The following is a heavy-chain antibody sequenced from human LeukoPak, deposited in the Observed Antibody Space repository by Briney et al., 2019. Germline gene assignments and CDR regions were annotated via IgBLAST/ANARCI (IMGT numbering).Heavy chain of an antibody. J-gene: IGHJ4*02. CDR3: RDPFYY. V-gene: IGHV3-30*02. CDR1: AFTFSAYG. Sequence: GGSLRLSCAASAFTFSAYGMHWVRQTPGKGLEWVAFIRFDGVNKYYADSVKGRFTISRDNSKNTVYLQMNSLRGEDTAVYYCRDPFYYLGQGTLVTVSS. CDR2: IRFDGVNK.